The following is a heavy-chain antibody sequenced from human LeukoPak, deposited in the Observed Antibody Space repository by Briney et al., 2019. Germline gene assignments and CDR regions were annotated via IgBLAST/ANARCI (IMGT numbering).Heavy chain of an antibody. CDR3: ARDLYSSSWYLFDY. J-gene: IGHJ4*02. CDR2: IYYSGST. D-gene: IGHD6-13*01. CDR1: GGSISSYY. V-gene: IGHV4-59*12. Sequence: SETLSLTCTVSGGSISSYYWSWIRQPPGKGLEWIGYIYYSGSTNYNPSLKSRVTISVDKSKNQFSLKLSSVTAADTAVYYCARDLYSSSWYLFDYWGQGTLVTVSS.